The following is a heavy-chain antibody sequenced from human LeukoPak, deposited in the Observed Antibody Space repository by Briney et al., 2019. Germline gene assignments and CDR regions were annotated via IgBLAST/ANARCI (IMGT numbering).Heavy chain of an antibody. CDR1: GFTFSNYW. CDR2: INQDGSEM. Sequence: GGSLRLSCAASGFTFSNYWMCWVRQAPGKGLEWLANINQDGSEMYYVDSVKGRFTISRDNGKNSLYLQINSLRADDTAVYYCARDQDSMIVVRTTNSYLDLWGRGTLVTVSS. V-gene: IGHV3-7*01. CDR3: ARDQDSMIVVRTTNSYLDL. D-gene: IGHD3-22*01. J-gene: IGHJ2*01.